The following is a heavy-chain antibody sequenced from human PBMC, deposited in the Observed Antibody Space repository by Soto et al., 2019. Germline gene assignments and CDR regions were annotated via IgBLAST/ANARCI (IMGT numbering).Heavy chain of an antibody. CDR2: IYYSGST. CDR1: GGSISSSSYY. D-gene: IGHD1-26*01. Sequence: SGTLSLTCTVSGGSISSSSYYWGWIRQPPGKGLEWIGSIYYSGSTYYNPSLKSRVTISVDTSKNQFSLKLSSVTAADTAVYYCRGDTTRLSQDYYYYYGMDDWGRGTTVTVSS. CDR3: RGDTTRLSQDYYYYYGMDD. J-gene: IGHJ6*02. V-gene: IGHV4-39*01.